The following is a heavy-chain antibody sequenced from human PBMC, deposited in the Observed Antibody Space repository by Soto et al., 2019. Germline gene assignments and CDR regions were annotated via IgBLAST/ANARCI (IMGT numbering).Heavy chain of an antibody. V-gene: IGHV3-23*01. CDR2: ISGSGGST. CDR1: GFTFRSYA. J-gene: IGHJ4*02. Sequence: GRSLRLSCAASGFTFRSYAMSWVRQAPGKGLEWVSAISGSGGSTYYADSVKGRFTISRDNSKNTLYLQMNSLRAEDTAVYYCAKVFDYSNYYFDYWGQGTLVTVSS. D-gene: IGHD4-4*01. CDR3: AKVFDYSNYYFDY.